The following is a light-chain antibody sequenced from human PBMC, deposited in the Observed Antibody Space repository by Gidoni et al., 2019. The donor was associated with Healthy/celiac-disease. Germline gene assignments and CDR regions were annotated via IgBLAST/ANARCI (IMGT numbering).Light chain of an antibody. J-gene: IGKJ2*01. CDR3: QQSYSTPPYT. Sequence: DIQMTQSPSSLSASVGDRVTITCRASQSISNSLNWYQQKPGNAPNLLIYAASSLQSGVPSRFSGSGSGTDFTLTISSLQPEDFATYYCQQSYSTPPYTFGQXTKLEIK. V-gene: IGKV1-39*01. CDR1: QSISNS. CDR2: AAS.